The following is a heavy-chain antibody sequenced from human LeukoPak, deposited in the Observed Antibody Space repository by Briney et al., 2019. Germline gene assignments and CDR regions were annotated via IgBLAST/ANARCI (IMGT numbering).Heavy chain of an antibody. CDR3: ARPRAGGITSVWGAFDI. V-gene: IGHV3-64*01. J-gene: IGHJ3*02. D-gene: IGHD3-16*01. CDR1: GFTFSNYA. Sequence: GGSLRLSCAASGFTFSNYAMHWVRQAPGKGLEYVSAISSNGGSTYYANSVKGRFTISRDNSKNTLYLQMGSLRAEDMAVYYCARPRAGGITSVWGAFDIWGQGTMVTVSS. CDR2: ISSNGGST.